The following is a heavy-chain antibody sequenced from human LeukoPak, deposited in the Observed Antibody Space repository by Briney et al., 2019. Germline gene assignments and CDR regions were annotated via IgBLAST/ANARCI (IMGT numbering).Heavy chain of an antibody. J-gene: IGHJ4*02. CDR2: ISGYNGKT. CDR3: AREYRDYYDSSGNYLDF. CDR1: GYTLTTSG. D-gene: IGHD3-22*01. Sequence: ASVRVSCKASGYTLTTSGIYWVRQAPGQGLEWMGWISGYNGKTNYAQKLQDRVTMTTDTSTSTAYMELRSLRSDDTAVYYCAREYRDYYDSSGNYLDFWGQGTLVTVSS. V-gene: IGHV1-18*01.